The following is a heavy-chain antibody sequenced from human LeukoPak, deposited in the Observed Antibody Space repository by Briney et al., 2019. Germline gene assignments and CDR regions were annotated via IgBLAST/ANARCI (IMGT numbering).Heavy chain of an antibody. J-gene: IGHJ4*02. CDR3: ARVRPYDYVWGSYRPNDY. D-gene: IGHD3-16*02. CDR1: GFTVSSNY. Sequence: PGGSLRLSCAVSGFTVSSNYMTWVRQAPGKGLEWVSVIYSGGTTYYADSVKGRFTISRDNSKNTLYLQMNSLRAEDTAVYYCARVRPYDYVWGSYRPNDYWGQATLVTVSS. CDR2: IYSGGTT. V-gene: IGHV3-53*01.